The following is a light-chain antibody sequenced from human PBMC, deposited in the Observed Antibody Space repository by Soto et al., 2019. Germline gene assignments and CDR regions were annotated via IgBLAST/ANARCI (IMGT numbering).Light chain of an antibody. CDR3: SSYTSSSIDYV. V-gene: IGLV2-14*01. Sequence: QSALTQPASVSGSPGQSITISCTGTSSDVGGYNYVSWYQQHPGKAPKLMIYEVSNRPSGVSNRFSGSKSGNTASPTISGLQAEDEADSYCSSYTSSSIDYVFGTGTKLTVL. CDR1: SSDVGGYNY. J-gene: IGLJ1*01. CDR2: EVS.